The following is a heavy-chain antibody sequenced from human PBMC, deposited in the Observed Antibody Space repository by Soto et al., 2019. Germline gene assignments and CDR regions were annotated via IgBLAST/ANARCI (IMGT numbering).Heavy chain of an antibody. CDR3: ARDSGVDTAMGSVGYYYYGMDV. CDR2: IYYSGST. CDR1: GGSVSSGSYY. J-gene: IGHJ6*02. D-gene: IGHD5-18*01. V-gene: IGHV4-61*01. Sequence: SETLSLTCTVSGGSVSSGSYYWSWIRQPPGKGLEWIGYIYYSGSTNYNPSLKSRVTISVDTSKNQFSLKLSSVTAADTAVYYCARDSGVDTAMGSVGYYYYGMDVWGQGTTVTVSS.